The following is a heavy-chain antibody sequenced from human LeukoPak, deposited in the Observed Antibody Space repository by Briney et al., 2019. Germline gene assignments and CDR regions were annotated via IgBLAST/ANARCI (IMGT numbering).Heavy chain of an antibody. V-gene: IGHV3-23*01. Sequence: GGSLRLSCAASGFTFSSYVMSWVRQAPGKGLEWVSAISGSGGSTYYAVSVKGRFTISRDKSKNTLSLQTNILRAEDTAVYYCAKDRHFEGSGSSTWEWDVWGKGTTVTISS. J-gene: IGHJ6*04. CDR1: GFTFSSYV. CDR2: ISGSGGST. CDR3: AKDRHFEGSGSSTWEWDV. D-gene: IGHD3-10*01.